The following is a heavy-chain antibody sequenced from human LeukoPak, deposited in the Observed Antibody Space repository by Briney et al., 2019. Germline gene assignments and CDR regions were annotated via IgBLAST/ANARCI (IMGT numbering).Heavy chain of an antibody. J-gene: IGHJ4*02. Sequence: SETLSLTCTVSGGSISNYYWSWIRQPPGKGLEWIGYIYYSESTNYNPSLKSRVTISTDTSKSQFPLNLRSVTAEDTGIYYCARGRCRNSGCRPYFDYWGQGTQVTVSS. CDR2: IYYSEST. D-gene: IGHD2/OR15-2a*01. CDR3: ARGRCRNSGCRPYFDY. V-gene: IGHV4-59*01. CDR1: GGSISNYY.